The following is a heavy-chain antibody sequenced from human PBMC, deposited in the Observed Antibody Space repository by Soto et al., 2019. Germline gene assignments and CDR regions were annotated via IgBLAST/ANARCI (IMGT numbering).Heavy chain of an antibody. J-gene: IGHJ6*02. Sequence: QIQLMQSGAEVKKPGASVKVSCKASGYTFTSYGIHWVRQAPGQRLEWTGWINAGNGNTKYSEKFQGRVTSTRDTSASTAYLELSRLRSEDTAVYYCARDPNDSSAYYHHYYYGMDVWGQGTTVTVSS. CDR2: INAGNGNT. CDR3: ARDPNDSSAYYHHYYYGMDV. V-gene: IGHV1-3*01. D-gene: IGHD3-22*01. CDR1: GYTFTSYG.